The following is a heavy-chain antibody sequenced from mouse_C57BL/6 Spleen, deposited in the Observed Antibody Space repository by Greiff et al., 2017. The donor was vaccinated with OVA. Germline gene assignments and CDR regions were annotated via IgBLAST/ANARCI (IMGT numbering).Heavy chain of an antibody. CDR1: GYTFTSYW. Sequence: QVQLKQPGAELVRPGTSVKLSCKASGYTFTSYWMHWVKQRPGQGLEWIGVIDPSDSYTNYNQKFKGKATLTVDTSSSTAYMQLSSLTSEDSAGYCCARRGGGLGLFDYWGQGTTLTVSS. CDR3: ARRGGGLGLFDY. CDR2: IDPSDSYT. J-gene: IGHJ2*01. V-gene: IGHV1-59*01.